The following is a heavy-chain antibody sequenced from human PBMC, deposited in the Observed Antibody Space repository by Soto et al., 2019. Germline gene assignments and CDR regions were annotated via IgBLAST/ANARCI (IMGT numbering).Heavy chain of an antibody. CDR1: GYTFTSYG. CDR2: ISAYNGNT. CDR3: ARKYCITSTCARSGFDI. J-gene: IGHJ3*02. V-gene: IGHV1-18*01. Sequence: GASVKVSCKASGYTFTSYGISWVRQAPGQGLEWMGWISAYNGNTNYAQKLQGRVTMTTDISTSTAYMELRSLRSYDTAMYYCARKYCITSTCARSGFDIWGQGTMVTVSS. D-gene: IGHD2-2*01.